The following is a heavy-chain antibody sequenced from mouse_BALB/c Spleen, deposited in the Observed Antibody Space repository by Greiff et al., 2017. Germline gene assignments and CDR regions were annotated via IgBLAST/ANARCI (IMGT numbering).Heavy chain of an antibody. CDR1: GFSLTSYD. J-gene: IGHJ4*01. Sequence: VKLVESGPGLVAPSQSLSITCTVSGFSLTSYDISWIRQPPGKGLEWLGVIWTGGGTNYNSAFMSRLSISKDNSKSQVFLKMNSLQTDDTAIYYCVRDKGDGYYAMDYWGQGTSVTVSS. CDR3: VRDKGDGYYAMDY. D-gene: IGHD1-2*01. CDR2: IWTGGGT. V-gene: IGHV2-9-2*01.